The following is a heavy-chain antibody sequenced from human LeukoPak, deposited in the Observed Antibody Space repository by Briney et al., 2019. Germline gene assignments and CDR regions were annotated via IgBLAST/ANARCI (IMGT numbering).Heavy chain of an antibody. Sequence: SETLSLTCSVSGGSISSGSYYWNWIRQPAGKGLDWIGRIYTSGRTDYNPSLKSRVTISVDTSKNQFSLKLSSVTAADTAVYYCARVGVDTAMVHYYYYMDVWGKGTTVTVSS. CDR2: IYTSGRT. V-gene: IGHV4-61*02. J-gene: IGHJ6*03. CDR3: ARVGVDTAMVHYYYYMDV. D-gene: IGHD5-18*01. CDR1: GGSISSGSYY.